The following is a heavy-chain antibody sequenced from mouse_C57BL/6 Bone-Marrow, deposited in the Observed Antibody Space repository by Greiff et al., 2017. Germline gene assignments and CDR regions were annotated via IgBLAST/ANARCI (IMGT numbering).Heavy chain of an antibody. CDR1: GFTFSSYA. Sequence: EVKLVESGGGLVKPGGSLKLSCAASGFTFSSYAMSWVRQTPEKRLEWVATISDGGSYTYYPDNVKGRFTISRDNAKNNLYLQMSHLKSEDTAMYYCAREYASYFDYWGQGTTLTVSS. V-gene: IGHV5-4*01. CDR3: AREYASYFDY. J-gene: IGHJ2*01. CDR2: ISDGGSYT.